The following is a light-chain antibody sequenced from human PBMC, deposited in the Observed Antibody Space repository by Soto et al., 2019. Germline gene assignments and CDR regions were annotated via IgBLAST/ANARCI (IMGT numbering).Light chain of an antibody. CDR3: RSYAASSTLYV. Sequence: QSALTQPASVSGSPGQSITISCTGTSSDVGSYNLVSWYQQHPGKAPKLMIYEVSKRPSGVSNRFSGSKSGNTASLTISGLQAEDEADYYRRSYAASSTLYVFGTGTKVTV. CDR1: SSDVGSYNL. V-gene: IGLV2-23*02. CDR2: EVS. J-gene: IGLJ1*01.